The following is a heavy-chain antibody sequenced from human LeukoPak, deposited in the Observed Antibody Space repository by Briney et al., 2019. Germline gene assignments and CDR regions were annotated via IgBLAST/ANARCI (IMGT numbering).Heavy chain of an antibody. CDR2: IIPIFGTA. V-gene: IGHV1-69*01. D-gene: IGHD5-24*01. CDR1: GGTFISYA. Sequence: SVKASCKASGGTFISYAISWVRQAPGQGLEWMGGIIPIFGTANYAQKFQGRVTITADESTSTAYMELSSLRSEDTAVYYCARSLEMATISFDYWGQGTLVTVSS. CDR3: ARSLEMATISFDY. J-gene: IGHJ4*02.